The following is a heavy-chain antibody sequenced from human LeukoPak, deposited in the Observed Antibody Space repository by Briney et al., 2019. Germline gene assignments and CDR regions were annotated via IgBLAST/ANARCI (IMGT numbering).Heavy chain of an antibody. CDR1: GGTFSSYA. V-gene: IGHV1-69*13. J-gene: IGHJ6*03. Sequence: SVKVSCKASGGTFSSYAISWVRQAPGQGLEWMGGIIPIFGTANYAQKFQGRVTITADESTSTAYMELSSLRSEDTAVYYCARWDSGYDWVDMDVWGKGTTVTVSS. CDR2: IIPIFGTA. D-gene: IGHD5-12*01. CDR3: ARWDSGYDWVDMDV.